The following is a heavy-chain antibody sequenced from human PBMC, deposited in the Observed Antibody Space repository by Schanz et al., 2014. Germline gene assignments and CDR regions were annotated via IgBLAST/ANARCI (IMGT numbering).Heavy chain of an antibody. V-gene: IGHV3-15*01. J-gene: IGHJ2*01. CDR3: AKRYAMNYWYFDL. Sequence: EVQLVESGGGLVKPGGSLRLSCAASGFTFINPWMNWVRQAPGKGLEWVGRIKRKSDGGTTDYAAPVKGRFTISKDDSQTTLYLQMISLKHEDTALYSCAKRYAMNYWYFDLWGRGTLVTVSS. CDR2: IKRKSDGGTT. CDR1: GFTFINPW. D-gene: IGHD2-2*01.